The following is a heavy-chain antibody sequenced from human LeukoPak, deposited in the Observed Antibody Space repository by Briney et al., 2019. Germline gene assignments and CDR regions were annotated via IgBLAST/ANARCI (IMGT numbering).Heavy chain of an antibody. J-gene: IGHJ6*02. Sequence: GGSLRLSCAASGFTVSSNYMSWVRQAPGKGLEWVSVIYSGGSTYYADSVKGRFTISRDNSKNTLYLQMNSLRAEDTAVYYCAKDGADYDFWSGYPLYLYYYYGMDVWGQGTTVTVSS. V-gene: IGHV3-53*01. D-gene: IGHD3-3*01. CDR2: IYSGGST. CDR3: AKDGADYDFWSGYPLYLYYYYGMDV. CDR1: GFTVSSNY.